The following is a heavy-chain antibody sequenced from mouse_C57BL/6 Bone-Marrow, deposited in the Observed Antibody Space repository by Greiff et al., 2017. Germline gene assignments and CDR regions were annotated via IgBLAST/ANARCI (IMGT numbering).Heavy chain of an antibody. CDR1: GYAFSSSW. CDR2: IYPGDGDT. J-gene: IGHJ4*01. V-gene: IGHV1-82*01. D-gene: IGHD2-4*01. CDR3: ARLGGLKAMDY. Sequence: VKLMESGPELVKPGASVKISCKASGYAFSSSWMNWVKQRPGKGLEWIGRIYPGDGDTNYNGKFKGKATLTANKSSSTAYMQLSSLTSEDSAVYFCARLGGLKAMDYWGQGTSVTVSA.